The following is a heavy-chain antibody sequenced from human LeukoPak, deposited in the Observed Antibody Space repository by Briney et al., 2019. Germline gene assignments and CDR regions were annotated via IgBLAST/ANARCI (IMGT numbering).Heavy chain of an antibody. J-gene: IGHJ4*02. V-gene: IGHV4-34*01. CDR1: GGSFSGYY. CDR3: ASFYYYGSGPHFDY. D-gene: IGHD3-10*01. Sequence: SETLSLTCAVYGGSFSGYYWSWIRQPPGKGLELIGEINHSGSTNYNPSLKSRVTISVDTSKNQFSLKLSSVTAADTAVYYCASFYYYGSGPHFDYWGQGTLVTVSS. CDR2: INHSGST.